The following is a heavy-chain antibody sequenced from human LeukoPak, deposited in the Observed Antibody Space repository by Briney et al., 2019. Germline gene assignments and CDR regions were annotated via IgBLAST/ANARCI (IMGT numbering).Heavy chain of an antibody. V-gene: IGHV1-69*06. CDR3: ARDSTYYYDSSGYHSLDH. J-gene: IGHJ4*02. D-gene: IGHD3-22*01. CDR1: GGTFSSYA. CDR2: IIPIFGTA. Sequence: ASVKVSCKASGGTFSSYAISWVRQAPGQGLEWMGGIIPIFGTANYAQKFQGRVTITADKSTSTAYMELSSLRSEDTAVYYCARDSTYYYDSSGYHSLDHWGQGTLVTVSS.